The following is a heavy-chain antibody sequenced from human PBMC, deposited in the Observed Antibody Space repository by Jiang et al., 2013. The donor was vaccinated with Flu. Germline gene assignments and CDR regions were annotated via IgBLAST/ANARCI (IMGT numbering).Heavy chain of an antibody. J-gene: IGHJ4*02. CDR2: GSGGST. CDR3: AKDLYYYDSSGYPDGYYFDY. V-gene: IGHV3-23*01. Sequence: GSGGSTYYADSVKGRFTISRDNSKNTLYLQMNSLRAEDTAVYYCAKDLYYYDSSGYPDGYYFDYWGQGTLGHRLL. D-gene: IGHD3-22*01.